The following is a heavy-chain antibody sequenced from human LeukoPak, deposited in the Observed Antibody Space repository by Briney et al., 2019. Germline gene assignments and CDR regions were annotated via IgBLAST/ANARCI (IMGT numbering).Heavy chain of an antibody. CDR2: ISGSGGST. J-gene: IGHJ3*02. CDR1: GFTFSSYG. V-gene: IGHV3-23*01. D-gene: IGHD6-25*01. Sequence: GESLRLPCAASGFTFSSYGMSWVRQAPGKGLEWVSAISGSGGSTYYADSVKGRFTISRDNAKNTLYLQMNSLRAEDTAVYYCARRSAAKDAFDIWGQGTMVTVSS. CDR3: ARRSAAKDAFDI.